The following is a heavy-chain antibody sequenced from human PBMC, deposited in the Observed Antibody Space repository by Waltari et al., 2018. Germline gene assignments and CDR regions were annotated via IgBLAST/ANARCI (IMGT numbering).Heavy chain of an antibody. D-gene: IGHD3-9*01. V-gene: IGHV3-9*01. J-gene: IGHJ4*02. CDR3: AKELRYFGVFDY. CDR2: ISWNSGSI. Sequence: EVQLVESGGGLVQPGRSLRLSCAASGFTFDDYAMHWVRQAPGKGLEWVSGISWNSGSIGYADSVKGRFTISRDNAKNSLYLQMNSLRAEDTALYYCAKELRYFGVFDYWGQGTLVTVSS. CDR1: GFTFDDYA.